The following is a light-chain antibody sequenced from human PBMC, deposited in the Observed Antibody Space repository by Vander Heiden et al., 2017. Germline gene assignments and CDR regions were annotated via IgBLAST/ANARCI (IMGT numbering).Light chain of an antibody. J-gene: IGKJ1*01. CDR2: KAS. Sequence: DIQMTQSPSTLSASVVARLTITCRASQSVGSWVAWYQQKPGRAPRPLIFKASTLQSGVPSRFSGSGSGNEFILTISSLQPDDFATYYCQQYNGYPTFGQGTKVEIK. CDR1: QSVGSW. CDR3: QQYNGYPT. V-gene: IGKV1-5*03.